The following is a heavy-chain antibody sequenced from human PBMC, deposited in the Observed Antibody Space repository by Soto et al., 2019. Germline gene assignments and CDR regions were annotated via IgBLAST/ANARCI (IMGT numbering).Heavy chain of an antibody. J-gene: IGHJ6*02. Sequence: HVQLHQSGPRLVKPSQTLSLECSVIGGSVNTGDNYWSWVRQSPGRGLEWIGYIYHTGNTFYNPALDNRVTMSVDASKNQFSLTLNSVTAADTAVYFCAREPLDGMDVWGQGTNVTVSS. CDR1: GGSVNTGDNY. CDR3: AREPLDGMDV. V-gene: IGHV4-30-4*01. CDR2: IYHTGNT.